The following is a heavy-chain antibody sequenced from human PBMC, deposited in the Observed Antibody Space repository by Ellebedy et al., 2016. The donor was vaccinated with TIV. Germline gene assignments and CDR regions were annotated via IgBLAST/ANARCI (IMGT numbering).Heavy chain of an antibody. Sequence: SETLSLTXAVYGGSFSGYYWSWIRQPPGKGLEWIGEINHSGSTNYNPPLKSRVTISVDTSKNQFSLKLSSVTAADTAVYYCARMFHCSSTSCYGGFDYWGQGTLVTVSS. V-gene: IGHV4-34*01. J-gene: IGHJ4*02. CDR2: INHSGST. D-gene: IGHD2-2*01. CDR1: GGSFSGYY. CDR3: ARMFHCSSTSCYGGFDY.